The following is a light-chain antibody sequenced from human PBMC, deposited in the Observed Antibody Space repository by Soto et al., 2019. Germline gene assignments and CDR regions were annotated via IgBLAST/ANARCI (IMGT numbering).Light chain of an antibody. Sequence: EIVMTQSPATLSVSPGERATLSCRASQSVSNNLAWYQQRPGRAPRLLIFGASTRASGIPARFSGSGSGTEFTLTISSLQSEDVAVYHCQHYENLPLTFGGGTKVEIK. J-gene: IGKJ4*01. V-gene: IGKV3-15*01. CDR2: GAS. CDR1: QSVSNN. CDR3: QHYENLPLT.